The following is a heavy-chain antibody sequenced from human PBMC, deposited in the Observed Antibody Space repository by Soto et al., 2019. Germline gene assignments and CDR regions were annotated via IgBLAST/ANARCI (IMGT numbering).Heavy chain of an antibody. D-gene: IGHD5-12*01. CDR2: IYYSGST. V-gene: IGHV4-31*03. Sequence: SETLSLTCTVSGGSISSGGYYWSWIRQHPGKGLEWIGYIYYSGSTYYNPSLKSRVTISVDTSKNQFSLKLSSVTAADTAVYYCARWGNIRDGYNWAFDYWGQGTLVTVSS. J-gene: IGHJ4*02. CDR1: GGSISSGGYY. CDR3: ARWGNIRDGYNWAFDY.